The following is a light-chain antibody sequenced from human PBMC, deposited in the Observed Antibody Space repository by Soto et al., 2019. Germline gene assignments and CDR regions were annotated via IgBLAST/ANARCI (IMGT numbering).Light chain of an antibody. Sequence: QSVLTQPASVSRSPGQSITISCTGTSSDVGGQNAVSWYQQHPGKAPKFMIYDVSKRPSGVSSRFSGSKSGNTASLTISGLQAEDEADYYCCSSAGSSTVVFGGGTKVTVL. CDR1: SSDVGGQNA. CDR2: DVS. CDR3: CSSAGSSTVV. J-gene: IGLJ2*01. V-gene: IGLV2-23*02.